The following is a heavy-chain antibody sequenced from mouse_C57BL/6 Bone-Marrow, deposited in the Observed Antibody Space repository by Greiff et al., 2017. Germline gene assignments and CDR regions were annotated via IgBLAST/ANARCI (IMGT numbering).Heavy chain of an antibody. CDR3: ARYIRLLGEDAMDY. CDR2: IRNKANGYTT. V-gene: IGHV7-3*01. CDR1: GFTFTDYY. Sequence: EVKLMESGGGLVQPGGSLSLSCAASGFTFTDYYMSWVRQPPGKALEWLGFIRNKANGYTTEYSASVKGRFTISRDNSQSILYLQMNALRAEDSATYYCARYIRLLGEDAMDYWGQGTSVTVSS. J-gene: IGHJ4*01. D-gene: IGHD6-1*01.